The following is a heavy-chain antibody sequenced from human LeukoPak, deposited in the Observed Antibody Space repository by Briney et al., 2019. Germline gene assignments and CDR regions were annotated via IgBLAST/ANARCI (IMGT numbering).Heavy chain of an antibody. CDR3: ARDLDY. J-gene: IGHJ4*02. CDR2: IWYDGSNK. Sequence: PGTSLRLSCAASGFTFSSYGMHWVRQAPGKGLEWVAIIWYDGSNKYYADSVKGRFTISRDNAKNSLYLQMNSLRAEDTAVYYCARDLDYWGQGTLVTVSS. V-gene: IGHV3-33*01. CDR1: GFTFSSYG.